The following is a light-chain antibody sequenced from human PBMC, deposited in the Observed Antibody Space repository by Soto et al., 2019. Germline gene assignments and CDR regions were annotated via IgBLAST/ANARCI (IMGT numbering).Light chain of an antibody. CDR3: SSFASSNTWV. CDR2: EVT. CDR1: SSDVGAYNY. J-gene: IGLJ3*02. V-gene: IGLV2-8*01. Sequence: QSVLTQPPSASGSPGQSVTLSCTGTSSDVGAYNYVSWYQQHAGKAPKLVIYEVTKRPSGVPDRFSGSKSANTASLTVSGLQAEDEADYYCSSFASSNTWVFGGGTKLTVL.